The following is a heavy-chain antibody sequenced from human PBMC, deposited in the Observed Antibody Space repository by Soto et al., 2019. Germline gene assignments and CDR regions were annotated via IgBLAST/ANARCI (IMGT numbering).Heavy chain of an antibody. CDR2: ISSGGSTI. V-gene: IGHV3-11*01. CDR1: GFTFSDYY. D-gene: IGHD3-3*01. Sequence: GGSLRLSCAASGFTFSDYYMSWIRQAPGKGLEWVSYISSGGSTIYYADSVKGRFTISRDNAKNSLYLQMNSLRAEDTAVYYCARAYYDFWSGYSQPYYYYGMDVWGQGTTVTVSS. J-gene: IGHJ6*02. CDR3: ARAYYDFWSGYSQPYYYYGMDV.